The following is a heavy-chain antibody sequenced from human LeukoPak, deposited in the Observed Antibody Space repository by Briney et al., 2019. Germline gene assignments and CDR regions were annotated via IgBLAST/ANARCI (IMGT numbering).Heavy chain of an antibody. CDR3: ARDFVWITDYFDY. D-gene: IGHD5-12*01. J-gene: IGHJ4*02. CDR1: GFTFSSYE. CDR2: VSSSSSYI. V-gene: IGHV3-21*01. Sequence: GGSLRLSCAASGFTFSSYEMNWVRQAPGKGLEWVSSVSSSSSYISYADSVKGRFTISRDNAKNSLYLLMNSLRAEDTAIYYCARDFVWITDYFDYWGQGTLVTVSS.